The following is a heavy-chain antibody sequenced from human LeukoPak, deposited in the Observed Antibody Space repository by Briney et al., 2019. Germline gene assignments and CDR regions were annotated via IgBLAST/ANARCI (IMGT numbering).Heavy chain of an antibody. V-gene: IGHV3-7*01. J-gene: IGHJ6*03. Sequence: GGSLRLSCAASGFTFSSYWVSWVRQAPGKGLEWVANIKQDGSEKYYVDSVKGRFTISRDNAKNSLYLQMNSLRAEDTAVYYCARAELYDFWSGYYYHYYYMDVWGKGTTVTVSS. CDR1: GFTFSSYW. CDR3: ARAELYDFWSGYYYHYYYMDV. CDR2: IKQDGSEK. D-gene: IGHD3-3*01.